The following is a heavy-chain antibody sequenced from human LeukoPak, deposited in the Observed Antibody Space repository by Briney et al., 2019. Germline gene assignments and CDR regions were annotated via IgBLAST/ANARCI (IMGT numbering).Heavy chain of an antibody. CDR3: ARAAFIEALELRPFDS. D-gene: IGHD1-7*01. CDR1: GFTFSTYA. Sequence: GGSLRLSCAASGFTFSTYAMHWVRQAPGKGLEWVAAISYDGSNKNYADSVKGRFTISRDNSKNTLYLQMNSLRAEDTAVYYCARAAFIEALELRPFDSWGQGILVTVSS. CDR2: ISYDGSNK. J-gene: IGHJ4*02. V-gene: IGHV3-30*04.